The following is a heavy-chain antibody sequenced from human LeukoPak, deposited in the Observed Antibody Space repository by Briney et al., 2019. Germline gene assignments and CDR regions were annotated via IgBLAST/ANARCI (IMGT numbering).Heavy chain of an antibody. CDR2: ISYDGSKK. CDR3: ARDLTGSNTRGYYYYGMDV. CDR1: GFTFSSYA. V-gene: IGHV3-30-3*01. J-gene: IGHJ6*02. Sequence: GRSLRLSCAASGFTFSSYAMHWVRQAPGKGLEWVAVISYDGSKKYYADSVKGRFTISRDNSKNTLYLQMNSLRAEDTAVYYCARDLTGSNTRGYYYYGMDVWGQGTTVTVSS. D-gene: IGHD6-13*01.